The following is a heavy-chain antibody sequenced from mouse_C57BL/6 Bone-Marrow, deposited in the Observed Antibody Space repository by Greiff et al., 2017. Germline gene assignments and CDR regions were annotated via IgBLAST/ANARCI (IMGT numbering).Heavy chain of an antibody. CDR1: GYTFTGYW. Sequence: QVQLQQSGAELMKPGASVKLSCKATGYTFTGYWIEWVKQWPGHGLEWIGEILPGGGSTNYNEKFKGKATFTSDTSSNTAYMQLSSLTTEASAISYCSNYGYPWFAYWGQGTLVTVSA. CDR2: ILPGGGST. J-gene: IGHJ3*01. D-gene: IGHD2-2*01. CDR3: SNYGYPWFAY. V-gene: IGHV1-9*01.